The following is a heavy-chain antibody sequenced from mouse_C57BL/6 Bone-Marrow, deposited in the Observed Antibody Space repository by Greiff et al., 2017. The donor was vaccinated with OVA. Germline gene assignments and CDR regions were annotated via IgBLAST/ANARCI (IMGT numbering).Heavy chain of an antibody. J-gene: IGHJ4*01. CDR2: ITPYNGGT. V-gene: IGHV1-19*01. D-gene: IGHD1-1*01. CDR3: ARAEITTVGPAYAMDY. Sequence: VQLQQSGPVLVKPGASVKMSCKASGYTFTDYYMTWVKQRPGKSLEWIGVITPYNGGTSSNQKFKGKATLTVDTSSGTAYMELNSLTSEDAAGYYSARAEITTVGPAYAMDYWGQGTSGTVSS. CDR1: GYTFTDYY.